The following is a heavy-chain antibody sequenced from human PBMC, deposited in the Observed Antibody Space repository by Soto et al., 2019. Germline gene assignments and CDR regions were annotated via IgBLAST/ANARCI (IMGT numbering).Heavy chain of an antibody. V-gene: IGHV3-15*01. CDR1: GLTFSNAW. D-gene: IGHD2-8*01. Sequence: EVQLVESGGGLVKPGGSLRLSCAGSGLTFSNAWMSCVRRAPGKGLEWVGGIKSDAYGGAIDYAAPVKGRFTISRDDSKHTLFLQMNNLRAEDTAVYSCTTTKGRLEPPTNDFWGQGTPVIVSS. CDR2: IKSDAYGGAI. CDR3: TTTKGRLEPPTNDF. J-gene: IGHJ4*02.